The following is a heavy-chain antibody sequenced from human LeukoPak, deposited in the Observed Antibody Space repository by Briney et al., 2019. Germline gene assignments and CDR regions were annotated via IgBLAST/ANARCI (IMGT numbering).Heavy chain of an antibody. V-gene: IGHV3-48*04. CDR2: ISSSGSTI. J-gene: IGHJ4*02. D-gene: IGHD2-15*01. CDR1: GFTFSSYA. Sequence: GGSLRLSCAASGFTFSSYAMSWVRQAPGKGLEWVSYISSSGSTIYYADSVKGRFTISRDNAKNSLYLQMNSLRAEDTAVYYCARDRKRIPLLPFFSPQVTDYWGQGTLVTVSS. CDR3: ARDRKRIPLLPFFSPQVTDY.